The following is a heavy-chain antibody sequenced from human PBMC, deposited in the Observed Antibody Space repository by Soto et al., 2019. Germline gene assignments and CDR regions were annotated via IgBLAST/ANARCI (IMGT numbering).Heavy chain of an antibody. CDR1: GDSVSSNSAA. CDR3: ARTRAIAVAVNRSFCGMDG. Sequence: SQTLSLTCAISGDSVSSNSAAWNWIRQSPSRGLEWLGRTYYRSKWYNDYAVSVKSRITINPDTSKNQFSLQLNSVTPEDTAVYYCARTRAIAVAVNRSFCGMDGWGQGTTVTVSS. D-gene: IGHD6-19*01. J-gene: IGHJ6*02. CDR2: TYYRSKWYN. V-gene: IGHV6-1*01.